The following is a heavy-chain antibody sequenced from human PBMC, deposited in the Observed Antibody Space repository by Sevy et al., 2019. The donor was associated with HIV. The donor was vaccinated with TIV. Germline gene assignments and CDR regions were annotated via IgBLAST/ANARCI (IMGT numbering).Heavy chain of an antibody. Sequence: GGSLRLSCAAPGFTFSSYAMHWVHQAPGKGLEWVAVISYDGSNKYYADSVKGRFTISRDNSKNTLYLQMNSLRAEDTAVYYCARGGTMVEGAFDIWGQGTMVTVSS. J-gene: IGHJ3*02. CDR2: ISYDGSNK. CDR3: ARGGTMVEGAFDI. CDR1: GFTFSSYA. D-gene: IGHD3-10*01. V-gene: IGHV3-30-3*01.